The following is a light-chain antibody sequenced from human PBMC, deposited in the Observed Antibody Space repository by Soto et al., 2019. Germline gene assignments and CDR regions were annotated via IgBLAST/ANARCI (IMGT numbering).Light chain of an antibody. Sequence: QSALTQPRSVYGSPGQSVTISCTGTSSDVGGYNYVSWYQQHPGKAPKLMMYDVSTRPSGVPDRFSGSKSGNTASLTISGLQAEDEADYYCCSYAGSYTWVFGGGTKRTVL. CDR3: CSYAGSYTWV. CDR2: DVS. J-gene: IGLJ3*02. V-gene: IGLV2-11*01. CDR1: SSDVGGYNY.